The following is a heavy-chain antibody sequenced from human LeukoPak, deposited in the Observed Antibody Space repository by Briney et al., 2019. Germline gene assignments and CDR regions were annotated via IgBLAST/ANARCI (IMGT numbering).Heavy chain of an antibody. J-gene: IGHJ4*02. D-gene: IGHD5-18*01. CDR2: IYYSGST. CDR1: GGSISSYY. V-gene: IGHV4-59*01. Sequence: PSETLSLTCTVSGGSISSYYWSWIRQPPGKGLEWIGYIYYSGSTNYNPSLKSRVTISVDTSKNQFSLKLSSVTAADTAVYYCGGRXYSYGYRREFDYWGQGTLVTVSS. CDR3: GGRXYSYGYRREFDY.